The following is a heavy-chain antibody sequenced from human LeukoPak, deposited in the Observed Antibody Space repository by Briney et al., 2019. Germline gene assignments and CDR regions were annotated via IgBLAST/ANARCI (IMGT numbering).Heavy chain of an antibody. CDR1: GFTFSSYA. J-gene: IGHJ4*02. CDR3: AKDTLLYDSSGYYTFDY. CDR2: ISGSGGST. D-gene: IGHD3-22*01. Sequence: PGGSLRLSCAASGFTFSSYAVSWVRQAPGKGLEWVSAISGSGGSTYYADSVKGRFTISRDNSKNTLYLQMNSLRAEDTAVYYCAKDTLLYDSSGYYTFDYWGQGTLVTVSS. V-gene: IGHV3-23*01.